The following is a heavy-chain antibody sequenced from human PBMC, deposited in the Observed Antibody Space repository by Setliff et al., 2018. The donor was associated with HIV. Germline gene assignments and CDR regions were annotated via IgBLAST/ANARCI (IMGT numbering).Heavy chain of an antibody. CDR1: GYTFTDYY. Sequence: GASVKVSCKVSGYTFTDYYLHWVQQAPGKGLEWVGLIDPEDDETLFAEKFQGRVTITADTSTDTAYMELSSLRSEDTAVYYCATPLSHDSSGREPFDYWGQGTLVTVSS. CDR3: ATPLSHDSSGREPFDY. D-gene: IGHD3-22*01. CDR2: IDPEDDET. J-gene: IGHJ4*02. V-gene: IGHV1-69-2*01.